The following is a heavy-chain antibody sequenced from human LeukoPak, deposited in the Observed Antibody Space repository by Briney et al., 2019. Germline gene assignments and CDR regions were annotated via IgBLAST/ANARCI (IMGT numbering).Heavy chain of an antibody. CDR3: ARESTNNRDYDFWSGYPNSNFDY. Sequence: GGSLRLSCAASGFTFSSYSMNWVRQAPGKGLEWVSYISSSSSTIYYADSVKGRFTISRDNAKNSLYLQMNSLRDEDTAVYYCARESTNNRDYDFWSGYPNSNFDYWGQGTLVTVSS. CDR1: GFTFSSYS. CDR2: ISSSSSTI. J-gene: IGHJ4*02. V-gene: IGHV3-48*02. D-gene: IGHD3-3*01.